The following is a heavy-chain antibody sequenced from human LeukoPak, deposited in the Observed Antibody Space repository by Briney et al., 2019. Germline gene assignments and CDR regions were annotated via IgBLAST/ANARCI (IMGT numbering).Heavy chain of an antibody. D-gene: IGHD2-2*01. J-gene: IGHJ2*01. CDR3: TTDPALGWYFDL. V-gene: IGHV3-15*01. CDR1: GFTFTNVW. Sequence: RGSLRLSCAASGFTFTNVWMSWVRQTPGKGLEWLGRIKTKTDGGTTDYAAPVKGRFTISRDDSKNTLYLQMNSLKTEDTAVYYCTTDPALGWYFDLWGRGTLVTVSS. CDR2: IKTKTDGGTT.